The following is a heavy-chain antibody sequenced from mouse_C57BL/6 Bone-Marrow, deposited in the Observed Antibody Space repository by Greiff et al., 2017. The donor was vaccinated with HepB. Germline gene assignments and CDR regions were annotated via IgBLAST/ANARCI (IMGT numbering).Heavy chain of an antibody. Sequence: QVQLQQPGAELVMPGASVKLSCKASGYTFTSYWMHRVKQRPGQGLEWIGEIDPSDSYTNYNQKFKGKSTLTVDKSSSTAYMQLSSLTSEDSAVYYCARDELDDYGFDYWGQGTTLTVSS. CDR3: ARDELDDYGFDY. J-gene: IGHJ2*01. D-gene: IGHD2-4*01. V-gene: IGHV1-69*01. CDR1: GYTFTSYW. CDR2: IDPSDSYT.